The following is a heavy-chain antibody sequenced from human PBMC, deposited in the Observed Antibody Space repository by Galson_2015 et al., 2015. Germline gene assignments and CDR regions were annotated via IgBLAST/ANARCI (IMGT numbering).Heavy chain of an antibody. CDR1: GFPFSSYA. CDR3: TRHLGIGSGSPEF. V-gene: IGHV3-21*01. CDR2: IRGRSTFI. J-gene: IGHJ4*02. Sequence: SLRLSCAASGFPFSSYAMNWVRQAPGKGLQWVSSIRGRSTFIVYSDSVKGRFTISRDNAKNTLSLQMNSLRGDDTAFNYCTRHLGIGSGSPEFWGQGTLVAVSS. D-gene: IGHD7-27*01.